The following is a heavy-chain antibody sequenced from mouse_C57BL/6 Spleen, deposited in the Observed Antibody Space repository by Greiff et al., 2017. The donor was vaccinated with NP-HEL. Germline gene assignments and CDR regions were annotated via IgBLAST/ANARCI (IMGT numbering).Heavy chain of an antibody. J-gene: IGHJ2*01. D-gene: IGHD1-1*01. Sequence: VQLQQPGAELVRPGSSVKLSCKASGYTFTSYWMHWVKQRPIQGLEWIGNIDPSDSETHYNQKFKDKATLTVDKSSSTAYMQLSSLTSEDSAVYYCARSGCYGSSLDYWGQGTTLTVSS. CDR1: GYTFTSYW. V-gene: IGHV1-52*01. CDR3: ARSGCYGSSLDY. CDR2: IDPSDSET.